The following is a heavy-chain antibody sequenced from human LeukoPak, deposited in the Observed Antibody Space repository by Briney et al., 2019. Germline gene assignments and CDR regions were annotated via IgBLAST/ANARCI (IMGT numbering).Heavy chain of an antibody. V-gene: IGHV3-11*04. CDR2: ISNPSSTK. Sequence: GGSLRLSCDASGFIFSDYYMSWARQAPGKGLEWISYISNPSSTKYYADSVKGRFTISRDNSKNTLYLQMNSLRAEDTAVYYCARVRQYSSNSFDIWGQGTMVTVSS. CDR1: GFIFSDYY. J-gene: IGHJ3*02. CDR3: ARVRQYSSNSFDI. D-gene: IGHD6-13*01.